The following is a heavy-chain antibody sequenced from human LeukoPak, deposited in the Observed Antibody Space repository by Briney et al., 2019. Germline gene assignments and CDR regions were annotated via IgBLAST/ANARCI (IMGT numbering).Heavy chain of an antibody. CDR2: IIPIFGTA. Sequence: EASVKVSCKASGATFSSYAISWVRQAPGQGLEWMGGIIPIFGTANYAQKFQGRVTITPDESTSTAYMELSSLRSEDTAVYYCARVSDYSNYYYYYYMDVWGKGTTVTVSS. D-gene: IGHD4-11*01. V-gene: IGHV1-69*13. CDR1: GATFSSYA. CDR3: ARVSDYSNYYYYYYMDV. J-gene: IGHJ6*03.